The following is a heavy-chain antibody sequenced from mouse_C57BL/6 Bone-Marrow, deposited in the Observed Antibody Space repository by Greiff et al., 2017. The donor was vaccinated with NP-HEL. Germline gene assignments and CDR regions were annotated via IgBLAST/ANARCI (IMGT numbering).Heavy chain of an antibody. V-gene: IGHV1-64*01. J-gene: IGHJ3*01. CDR2: IHPNSGST. Sequence: VQLQQPGAELVKPGASVKLSCKASGYTFTSYWMHWVKQRPGQGLEWIGMIHPNSGSTNYNEKFTSKATLTVDKSSSTAYMQLSSLTSEDSAVYYCARLGRPFAYWGQGTLVTVSA. CDR1: GYTFTSYW. CDR3: ARLGRPFAY. D-gene: IGHD4-1*01.